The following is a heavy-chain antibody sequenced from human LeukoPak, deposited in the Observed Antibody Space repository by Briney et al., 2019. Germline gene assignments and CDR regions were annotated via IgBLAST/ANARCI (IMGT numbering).Heavy chain of an antibody. CDR2: IRSEVYGGTP. J-gene: IGHJ4*02. V-gene: IGHV3-49*04. CDR3: TRDQTPYY. Sequence: GGSLRLSCTTSGFTFGDYAMTWVRQAPGKGLEWVGFIRSEVYGGTPEYAASVKGRFTISRDDSKGIAYLQMNSLRPEDTAMYYCTRDQTPYYWGQGTLVTVSS. CDR1: GFTFGDYA.